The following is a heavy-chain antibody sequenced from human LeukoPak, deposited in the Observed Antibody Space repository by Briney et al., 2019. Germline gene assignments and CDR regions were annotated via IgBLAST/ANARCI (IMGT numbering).Heavy chain of an antibody. CDR2: VYYGGSS. Sequence: KPSETLSLTCTVSGASISSVYWSWIRQPPGKGPEWIGYVYYGGSSKYNPSLKSRVTISVDTSKSQFSLKLNSVTAADTALYYCASPSSSSSTYDYWGQGTLVTVSS. J-gene: IGHJ4*02. V-gene: IGHV4-59*01. CDR3: ASPSSSSSTYDY. D-gene: IGHD6-6*01. CDR1: GASISSVY.